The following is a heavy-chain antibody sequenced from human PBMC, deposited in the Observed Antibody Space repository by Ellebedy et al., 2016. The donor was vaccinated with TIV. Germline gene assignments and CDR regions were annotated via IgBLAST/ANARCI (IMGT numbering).Heavy chain of an antibody. CDR3: TTPGTIYF. CDR1: DVRFSDAW. V-gene: IGHV3-15*07. D-gene: IGHD3-3*01. Sequence: GGSLRLSXVVSDVRFSDAWMNWVRQTPGKGLEWVGRIKSKTDGGTTDYAAPVKGRFTISRDDSKNTVFLQMNSLKSEDTAVYYCTTPGTIYFWGQGTLVSVSS. CDR2: IKSKTDGGTT. J-gene: IGHJ4*02.